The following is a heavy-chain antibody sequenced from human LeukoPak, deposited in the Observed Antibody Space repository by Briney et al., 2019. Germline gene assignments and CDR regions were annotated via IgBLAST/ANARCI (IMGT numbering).Heavy chain of an antibody. J-gene: IGHJ4*02. CDR3: AKDQSRIAARPRALSDY. D-gene: IGHD6-6*01. CDR1: GFTFSSYG. CDR2: ISYDGSNK. Sequence: GGSLRLSCAASGFTFSSYGMHWVRQAPGKGLEWVAVISYDGSNKYYADSVKGRFTISRDNSKNTLYLQMNSLRAEDTAVYYCAKDQSRIAARPRALSDYWGQGTLVTVSS. V-gene: IGHV3-30*18.